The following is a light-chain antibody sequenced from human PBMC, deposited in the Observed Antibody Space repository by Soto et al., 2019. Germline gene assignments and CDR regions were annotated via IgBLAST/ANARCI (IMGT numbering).Light chain of an antibody. CDR2: DAS. V-gene: IGKV3-15*01. J-gene: IGKJ5*01. CDR3: QQYNSWPPIT. CDR1: QSVSSN. Sequence: EIVFEKYPGTLSLSPGERATLSCRASQSVSSNLAWYQQKPGQAPRLLIYDASTRATGIPDRFSGGGSGTEFTLTISSLQSEDFVVYYCQQYNSWPPITFGQGTRLEIK.